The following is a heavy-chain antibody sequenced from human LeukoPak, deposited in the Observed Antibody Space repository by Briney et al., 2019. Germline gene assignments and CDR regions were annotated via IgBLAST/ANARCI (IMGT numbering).Heavy chain of an antibody. Sequence: ASVKVSCKASGYTFTGYYMHWVRQAPGQGLEWMGWINPNSGGTNYAQMFQGRVTMTRDTSISTAYMELSRLRSDDTAVYYCARERYYDILTGYRYGMDVWGQGTTVTVSS. D-gene: IGHD3-9*01. V-gene: IGHV1-2*02. CDR1: GYTFTGYY. CDR3: ARERYYDILTGYRYGMDV. CDR2: INPNSGGT. J-gene: IGHJ6*02.